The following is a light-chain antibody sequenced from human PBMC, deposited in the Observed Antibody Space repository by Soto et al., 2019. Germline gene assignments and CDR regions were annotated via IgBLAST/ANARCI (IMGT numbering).Light chain of an antibody. V-gene: IGLV2-14*03. CDR1: SSDVGGSNF. CDR3: VSYTSSTTYV. CDR2: DVA. J-gene: IGLJ1*01. Sequence: LTQPASVSDSPGQSITISCTGTSSDVGGSNFVSWYQQHPGKPPKLIIYDVANRPSGVSNRFSGSKSGSTASLIISRLQTEDGADYYCVSYTSSTTYVFGTGTKVTVL.